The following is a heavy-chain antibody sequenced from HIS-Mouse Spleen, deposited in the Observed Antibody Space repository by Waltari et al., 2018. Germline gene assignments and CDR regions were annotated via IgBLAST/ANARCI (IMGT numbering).Heavy chain of an antibody. Sequence: QVQLQQWGAGLLKPSETLSLTCAVYGGSFSGYYWSWIRQPPGKGRGWIGEINHSGSTNYNPSLKSRVTISVDTSKNQFSLKLSSVTAADTAVYYCARVRRLYYDFWSGYYSDAFDIWGQGTMVTVSS. V-gene: IGHV4-34*01. CDR3: ARVRRLYYDFWSGYYSDAFDI. D-gene: IGHD3-3*01. J-gene: IGHJ3*02. CDR2: INHSGST. CDR1: GGSFSGYY.